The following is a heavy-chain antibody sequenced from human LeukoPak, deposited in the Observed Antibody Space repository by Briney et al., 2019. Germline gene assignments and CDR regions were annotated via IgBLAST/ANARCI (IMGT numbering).Heavy chain of an antibody. CDR2: IIPIFGTA. Sequence: ASVKVSCKASGGTFSSYAISWVRQAPGQGLEWMGGIIPIFGTANYAQKFQGRVTITADESTSTAYMELSSLGSEDTAVYYCARDIVGATFYYFDYWGQGTLVTVSS. J-gene: IGHJ4*02. D-gene: IGHD1-26*01. CDR3: ARDIVGATFYYFDY. V-gene: IGHV1-69*13. CDR1: GGTFSSYA.